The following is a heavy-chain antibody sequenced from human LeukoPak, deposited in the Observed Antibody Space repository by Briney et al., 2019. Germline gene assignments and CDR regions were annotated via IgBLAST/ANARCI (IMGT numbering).Heavy chain of an antibody. J-gene: IGHJ4*02. CDR2: ISGSGAST. CDR1: GFTLSTNA. Sequence: PGGSLRLSCLTSGFTLSTNAMSWVCQAPGKGLEWISGISGSGASTYYADSVKGRFTISRDDSRNTLYLQMNSLRGDDTAVYCCAKDVGKWESLHFFDYWGQGTLVTVSS. D-gene: IGHD1-26*01. V-gene: IGHV3-23*01. CDR3: AKDVGKWESLHFFDY.